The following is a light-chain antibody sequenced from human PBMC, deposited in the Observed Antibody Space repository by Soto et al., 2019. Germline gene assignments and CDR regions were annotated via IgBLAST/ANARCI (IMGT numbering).Light chain of an antibody. V-gene: IGKV1-39*01. CDR1: RGIGNS. J-gene: IGKJ4*01. CDR2: TTS. Sequence: PQPPSSLPPSVEAGATTTSRASRGIGNSLNWYQQKPGKAPDLLIYTTSSLQSGVPSRFSGSGSGTDFTLTISSLQPEDSATYYCQQSYSTPPTFGGGTNVEIK. CDR3: QQSYSTPPT.